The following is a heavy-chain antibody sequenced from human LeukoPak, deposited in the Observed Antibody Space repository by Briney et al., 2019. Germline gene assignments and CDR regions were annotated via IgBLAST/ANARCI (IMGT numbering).Heavy chain of an antibody. Sequence: GGSLRLSCAASGFTLGAMSWVRQAPGKGLEWVSGISESDGSTHYADSVKGRFTISRDNYKNTVYLQMNSLRAEDTAVYYCAGGWYSSSWYYFDYWGQGTLVTVSS. V-gene: IGHV3-23*01. CDR3: AGGWYSSSWYYFDY. CDR2: ISESDGST. CDR1: GFTLGA. J-gene: IGHJ4*02. D-gene: IGHD6-13*01.